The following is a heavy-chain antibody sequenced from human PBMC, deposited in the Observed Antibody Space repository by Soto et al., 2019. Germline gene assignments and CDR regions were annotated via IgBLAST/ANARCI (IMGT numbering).Heavy chain of an antibody. J-gene: IGHJ6*02. CDR2: MNPNSGNT. CDR3: AREGTGTTSMDV. Sequence: QVQLVQSGAEVKKPGASVKVSCKASGYTFTSYDINWVRQATGQGLEWMGWMNPNSGNTGYAQKFQGRVTMTRNASISTAYIELSSLGSGDTAVYYCAREGTGTTSMDVWGQGTTVTVSS. V-gene: IGHV1-8*01. CDR1: GYTFTSYD. D-gene: IGHD1-1*01.